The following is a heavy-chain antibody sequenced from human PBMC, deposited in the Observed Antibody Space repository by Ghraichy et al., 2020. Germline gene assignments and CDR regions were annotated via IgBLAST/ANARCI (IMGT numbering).Heavy chain of an antibody. CDR1: GFTFSSYG. CDR2: ISYDGSNK. D-gene: IGHD6-13*01. CDR3: AKVEGLYSELTY. J-gene: IGHJ4*02. Sequence: GGSLRLSCAASGFTFSSYGMHWVRQAPGKGLEWVAVISYDGSNKYYADSVKGRFTISRDNSKNTLYLQMNSLRAEDTAVYYCAKVEGLYSELTYWGQGTLVTVSS. V-gene: IGHV3-30*18.